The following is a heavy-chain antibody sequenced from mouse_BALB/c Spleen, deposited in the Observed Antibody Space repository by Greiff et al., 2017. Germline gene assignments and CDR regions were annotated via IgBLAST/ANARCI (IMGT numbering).Heavy chain of an antibody. J-gene: IGHJ2*01. CDR3: TRDDLLPLYYFDY. Sequence: ESGGGLVQPGGSMKLSCVASGFTFSNYWMNWVRQSPEKGLEWVAEIRLKSNNYATHYAESVKGRFTISRDDSNSSVYLQMNNLRAEDTGIYYCTRDDLLPLYYFDYWGQGTTLTVSS. CDR2: IRLKSNNYAT. V-gene: IGHV6-6*02. CDR1: GFTFSNYW. D-gene: IGHD1-1*01.